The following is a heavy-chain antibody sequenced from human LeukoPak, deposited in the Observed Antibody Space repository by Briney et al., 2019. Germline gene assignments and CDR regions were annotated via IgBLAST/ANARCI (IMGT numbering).Heavy chain of an antibody. Sequence: PSETLSLTCAVCVGSFSGDYWSWIRHPPGKGLEWIGEINHSGSTNYNPSLKSRFTISVDTSKNQFSLKLMSVTAADKAVYYCARGKNYYGWKLSYGMDVWAQGTTVTVSS. D-gene: IGHD3-10*01. CDR2: INHSGST. CDR3: ARGKNYYGWKLSYGMDV. CDR1: VGSFSGDY. V-gene: IGHV4-34*01. J-gene: IGHJ6*02.